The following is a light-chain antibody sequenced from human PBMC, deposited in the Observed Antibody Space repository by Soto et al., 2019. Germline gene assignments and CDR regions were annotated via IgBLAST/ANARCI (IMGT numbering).Light chain of an antibody. J-gene: IGKJ4*01. CDR1: QSVSSN. CDR2: GAS. CDR3: RQYGRSLASA. V-gene: IGKV3-20*01. Sequence: EIVMTQSPATLSVSPGERATLSCRSSQSVSSNLAWYQQKPGQAPRLLIYGASNRATGIPDRFSGSGSGTDFTLAISTLEPEDFAVYYCRQYGRSLASAIGGGTKVDIK.